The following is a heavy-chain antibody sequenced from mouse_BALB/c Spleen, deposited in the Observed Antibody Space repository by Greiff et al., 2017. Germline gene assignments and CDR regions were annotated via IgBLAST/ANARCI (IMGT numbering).Heavy chain of an antibody. CDR3: ARTSHFDV. CDR1: GFTFSSYA. V-gene: IGHV5-9-4*01. Sequence: EVQLQESGGGLVKPGGSLKLSCAASGFTFSSYAMSWVRQSPEKRLEWVAEISSGGSYTYYPDTVTGRFTISRDNAKNTLYLEMSSLRSEDTAMYYCARTSHFDVWGAGTTVTVSS. J-gene: IGHJ1*01. CDR2: ISSGGSYT.